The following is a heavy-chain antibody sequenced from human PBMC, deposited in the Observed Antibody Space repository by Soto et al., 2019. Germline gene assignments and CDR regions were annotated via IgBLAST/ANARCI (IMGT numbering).Heavy chain of an antibody. V-gene: IGHV3-21*01. CDR3: ARAHVGSRWGYFDK. D-gene: IGHD6-13*01. J-gene: IGHJ4*02. CDR2: ISSSNNI. CDR1: GFVFRSYS. Sequence: XGSLRLSCAAAGFVFRSYSMSWVRQAPGRGLEWVSAISSSNNIDYADSVKGRFRISRDNAKNSLFLEMNSLRGGDTAVYYCARAHVGSRWGYFDKWGQGALVTVSS.